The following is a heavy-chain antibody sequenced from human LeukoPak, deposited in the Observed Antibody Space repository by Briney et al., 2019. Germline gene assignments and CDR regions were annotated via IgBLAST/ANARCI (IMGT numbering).Heavy chain of an antibody. CDR3: ARHRMGGWYPWDY. J-gene: IGHJ4*02. CDR2: IKQDGSEK. V-gene: IGHV3-7*01. CDR1: GFTFSSYA. Sequence: GGSLRLSCAVSGFTFSSYAMSWVRQAPGKGLEWVANIKQDGSEKYYVDSVKGRFTISRDNAKNSLYLQMNSLRAEDTAVYYCARHRMGGWYPWDYWGQGTLVTVSS. D-gene: IGHD6-19*01.